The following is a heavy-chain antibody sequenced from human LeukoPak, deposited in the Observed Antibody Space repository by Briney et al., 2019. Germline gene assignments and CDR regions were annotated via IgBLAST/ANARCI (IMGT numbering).Heavy chain of an antibody. Sequence: GGSLRLSCAASGFTFSSYYMNWVRQAPGKGLEWVSSISTTTNYTYYTDSVKGRFTISRDNAKNSLYLQMNSLTAEDTAVYYCTRVSYADGGYFDYWGQGTLVTVSS. J-gene: IGHJ4*02. CDR3: TRVSYADGGYFDY. D-gene: IGHD3-16*01. CDR1: GFTFSSYY. CDR2: ISTTTNYT. V-gene: IGHV3-21*01.